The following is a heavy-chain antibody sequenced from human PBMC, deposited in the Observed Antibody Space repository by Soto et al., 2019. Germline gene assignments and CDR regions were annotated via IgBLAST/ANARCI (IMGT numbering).Heavy chain of an antibody. CDR1: GFRVSDNY. D-gene: IGHD2-2*01. V-gene: IGHV3-11*05. CDR3: ARYPGRRQSLGYDFGLDV. J-gene: IGHJ6*02. Sequence: QVQLEESGGGLVVPGGSLRLSCAASGFRVSDNYMTWIRQAPGKGLEWVSYISSSGGYTNYADSVKGRLTISKDNAKNLRALQMDSLRGVDTAVYFCARYPGRRQSLGYDFGLDVWGQGTTVTVSS. CDR2: ISSSGGYT.